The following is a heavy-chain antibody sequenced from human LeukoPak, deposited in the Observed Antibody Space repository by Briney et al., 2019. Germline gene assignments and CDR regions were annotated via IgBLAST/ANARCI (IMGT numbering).Heavy chain of an antibody. CDR3: ARDPIAAAGTGAFDI. Sequence: ASVKVSCKASGYTFTSYYMHWVRQAPGQGLGWMGIINPSGGSTSYAQKFQGRVTMTRDMSTSTVYMELSSLRSEDTAVYYCARDPIAAAGTGAFDIWGQGTLVTVSS. CDR1: GYTFTSYY. D-gene: IGHD6-13*01. V-gene: IGHV1-46*01. J-gene: IGHJ4*02. CDR2: INPSGGST.